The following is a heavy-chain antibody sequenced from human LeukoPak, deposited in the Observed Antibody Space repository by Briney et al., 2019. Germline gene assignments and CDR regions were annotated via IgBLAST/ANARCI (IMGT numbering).Heavy chain of an antibody. CDR1: GGTFSSYA. CDR3: ARDLHVEMATSPGGY. D-gene: IGHD5-24*01. CDR2: IIPIFGTA. V-gene: IGHV1-69*06. Sequence: ASVKVSCKASGGTFSSYAISWVRQAPGQGLEWMGGIIPIFGTANYAQKFQGRVTITADKSTSTAYMELSSLRSEDTAVYYCARDLHVEMATSPGGYWGQGTLVTVSS. J-gene: IGHJ4*02.